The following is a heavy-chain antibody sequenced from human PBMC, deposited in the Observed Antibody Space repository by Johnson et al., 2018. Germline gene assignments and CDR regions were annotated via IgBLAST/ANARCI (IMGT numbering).Heavy chain of an antibody. CDR1: GDSISSYY. V-gene: IGHV4-59*01. CDR2: IHSSGST. D-gene: IGHD1-1*01. CDR3: ASTNNWYNFALQR. Sequence: QVQLQESGPGLVKPSETLSLTCTVSGDSISSYYWNWIRQPRGKGLEWIGYIHSSGSTNYNPSLKSRGTISVDTSKNPFSRKLSSVTAAETAVYYGASTNNWYNFALQRWGQGTLVTVSS. J-gene: IGHJ1*01.